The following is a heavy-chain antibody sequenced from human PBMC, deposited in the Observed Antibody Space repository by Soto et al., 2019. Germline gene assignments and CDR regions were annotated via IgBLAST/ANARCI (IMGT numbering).Heavy chain of an antibody. V-gene: IGHV1-8*01. CDR1: GYTFTSYD. J-gene: IGHJ6*02. Sequence: ASVKVSCKASGYTFTSYDINWVRQATGQGLEWMGWMNPNSGNTGYAQKFQGRVTMTRNTSISTAYMELSSLRSEDTAVYYCARGGPTAYYYYGMDVWGQGTTVTVSS. D-gene: IGHD5-18*01. CDR3: ARGGPTAYYYYGMDV. CDR2: MNPNSGNT.